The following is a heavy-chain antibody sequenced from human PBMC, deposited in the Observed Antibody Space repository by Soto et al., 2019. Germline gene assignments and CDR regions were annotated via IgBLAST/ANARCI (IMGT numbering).Heavy chain of an antibody. CDR3: ARERPWAATGQYDY. V-gene: IGHV3-53*01. Sequence: EVQLVESGGGLIQPGGSLRLSCAASGFTVSYKNMSWVRQAPGKGLEWVSVIYTPGSTYYADSVKGRFTISRDNSKNTLYLQMNSLRAEDTAVYYCARERPWAATGQYDYWGQGTLVTVSS. J-gene: IGHJ4*02. CDR1: GFTVSYKN. D-gene: IGHD6-13*01. CDR2: IYTPGST.